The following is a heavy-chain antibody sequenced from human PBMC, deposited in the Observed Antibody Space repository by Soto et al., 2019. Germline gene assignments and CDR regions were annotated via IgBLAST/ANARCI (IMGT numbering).Heavy chain of an antibody. CDR3: ARAPIVGEAAFDI. CDR1: GYTFTSYG. Sequence: QVQRVQSGTEVKKPGASVRVSCKASGYTFTSYGISWVRQAPGQGLEWMGWISAYNGNTNYAQQLQGRVTMTTDTATSTAYMELRSQRSDDAAGYYSARAPIVGEAAFDIWGQGTMVTVSS. D-gene: IGHD1-26*01. CDR2: ISAYNGNT. J-gene: IGHJ3*02. V-gene: IGHV1-18*01.